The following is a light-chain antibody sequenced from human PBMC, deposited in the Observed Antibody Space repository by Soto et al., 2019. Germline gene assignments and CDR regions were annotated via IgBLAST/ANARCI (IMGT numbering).Light chain of an antibody. CDR3: QQYGSSPPT. CDR1: QSIISDS. J-gene: IGKJ2*01. V-gene: IGKV3-20*01. CDR2: GAS. Sequence: EIVLTQSPGTLSFSPGERATLSCRASQSIISDSLAWYQQKPGQAPRLLISGASSRATGIPDRFSGSGSGTYFPLTVSRLEPEDFEVFYCQQYGSSPPTFGQGTKVEIK.